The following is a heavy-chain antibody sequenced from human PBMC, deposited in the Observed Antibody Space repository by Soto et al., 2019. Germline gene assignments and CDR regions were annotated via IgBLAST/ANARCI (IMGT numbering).Heavy chain of an antibody. CDR2: ISAYNGNT. Sequence: GASVKVSCKASGYTFTSYGISWVRQAPGQGLEWMGWISAYNGNTNYAQKLQGRVTMTTDTSTSTAYMELRSLRSDDTAVYYCAKETGIRGGGAFDIWGQGTMVTVSS. CDR3: AKETGIRGGGAFDI. CDR1: GYTFTSYG. V-gene: IGHV1-18*01. J-gene: IGHJ3*02. D-gene: IGHD1-1*01.